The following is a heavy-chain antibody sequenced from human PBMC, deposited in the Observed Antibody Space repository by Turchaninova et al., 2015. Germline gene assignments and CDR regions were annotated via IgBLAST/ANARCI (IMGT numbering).Heavy chain of an antibody. CDR2: INPNNANT. CDR1: GYTFTSYE. D-gene: IGHD2-15*01. J-gene: IGHJ4*02. CDR3: ARRYCSRGSCYPFDS. V-gene: IGHV1-8*01. Sequence: QVQLVQYGAEVKKPGASVKVSCKASGYTFTSYEINWVRQAAGEGLAWMGWINPNNANTGYAPRFTGRVTMTRNTPPSTAYMELRSLRSEDTAIYYCARRYCSRGSCYPFDSWGQGSLVTVSS.